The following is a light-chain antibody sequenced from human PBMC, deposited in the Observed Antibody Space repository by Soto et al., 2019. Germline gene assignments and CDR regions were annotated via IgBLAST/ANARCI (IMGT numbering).Light chain of an antibody. Sequence: LVLTQSPVTLSLSPGDRATLSCRASQSVSTYLAWYRQVPGQPPRLLIYDTTNRAAGIPPRFSGSRSGTDFTLTISSVEPEDFALYSCHQRNTFGQGTRLEIK. CDR3: HQRNT. CDR2: DTT. V-gene: IGKV3-11*01. J-gene: IGKJ5*01. CDR1: QSVSTY.